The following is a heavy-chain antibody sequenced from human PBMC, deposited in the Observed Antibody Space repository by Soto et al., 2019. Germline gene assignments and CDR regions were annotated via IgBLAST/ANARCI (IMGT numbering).Heavy chain of an antibody. CDR1: GGTFSSYT. CDR3: ARSTYHMTTARSYAFDI. Sequence: ASVKVSCKASGGTFSSYTISWVRQAPGQGLEWMGRISAYHGITNYAQKLQGRVTMTADTSTSTAYMELRSLRSDDTAVYYCARSTYHMTTARSYAFDIWGQGTMVTVSS. V-gene: IGHV1-18*01. D-gene: IGHD4-17*01. J-gene: IGHJ3*02. CDR2: ISAYHGIT.